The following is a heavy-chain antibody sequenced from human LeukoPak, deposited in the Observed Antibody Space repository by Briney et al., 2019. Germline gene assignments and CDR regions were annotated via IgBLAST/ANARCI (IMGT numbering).Heavy chain of an antibody. J-gene: IGHJ4*02. Sequence: GGSLRLSCAASGFTFSAYWMTWVRQAPGKGLAWVANIIEGGDVKYYVDSVKGRFTISRDNTKNSLYLQMTSLRADDTAVYYCARVGKNGWDFDHWGQGALVTVSS. CDR1: GFTFSAYW. CDR3: ARVGKNGWDFDH. D-gene: IGHD6-19*01. V-gene: IGHV3-7*01. CDR2: IIEGGDVK.